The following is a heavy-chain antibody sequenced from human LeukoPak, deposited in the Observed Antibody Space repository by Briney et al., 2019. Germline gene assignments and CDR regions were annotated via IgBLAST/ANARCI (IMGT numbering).Heavy chain of an antibody. Sequence: SSETLSLTCTVSGGSISSGCYYWSWIRQHPGQGLEWIGYIYYSGSTYYNPSLKSRVTISVDTSKNQSSLKRSSVTAADTAVYYCASTNINSGYEVDYWGQGTLVTVSS. J-gene: IGHJ4*02. CDR2: IYYSGST. CDR1: GGSISSGCYY. V-gene: IGHV4-31*03. D-gene: IGHD5-12*01. CDR3: ASTNINSGYEVDY.